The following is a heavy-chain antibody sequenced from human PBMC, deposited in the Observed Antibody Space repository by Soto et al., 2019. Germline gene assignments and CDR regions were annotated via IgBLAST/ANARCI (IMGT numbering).Heavy chain of an antibody. D-gene: IGHD4-17*01. CDR3: ARLPLTTVTAYYYYGMDV. V-gene: IGHV1-69*13. CDR2: IIPIFGTA. J-gene: IGHJ6*02. CDR1: GGTFSSYA. Sequence: SVKVSGKASGGTFSSYAISWVRQAPGQGLEWMGGIIPIFGTANYAQKFQGRVTITADESTSTAYMELSSLRSEDTAVYYCARLPLTTVTAYYYYGMDVWGQGTTVTVSS.